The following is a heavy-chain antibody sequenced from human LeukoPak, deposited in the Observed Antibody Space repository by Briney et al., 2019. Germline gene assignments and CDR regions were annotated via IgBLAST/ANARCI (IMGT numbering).Heavy chain of an antibody. V-gene: IGHV4-34*01. J-gene: IGHJ4*02. CDR1: GGSFSGYY. CDR3: ARDGPWKSDC. CDR2: INHSGST. D-gene: IGHD1-1*01. Sequence: PSETLSLTCAVYGGSFSGYYWSWIRQPPGKGLEWIGEINHSGSTNYNPSLKSRVTISVDTSKNQISLKLSSVTAADTAVYYCARDGPWKSDCWGQGTLVTVSS.